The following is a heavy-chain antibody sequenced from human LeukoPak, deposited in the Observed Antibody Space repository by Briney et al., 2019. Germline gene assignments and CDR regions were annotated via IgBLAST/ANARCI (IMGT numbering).Heavy chain of an antibody. D-gene: IGHD6-13*01. CDR3: AKDGGSRWIDY. V-gene: IGHV3-30*18. Sequence: GRSLRLSCAASGFTFSSYGMNWVRQAPGKGLEWVAVISYDGSNKYYADSVKGRFTISRDNSKNTLYLQKNSMRDEATAVYYCAKDGGSRWIDYWGQGTLVTVSS. CDR1: GFTFSSYG. CDR2: ISYDGSNK. J-gene: IGHJ4*02.